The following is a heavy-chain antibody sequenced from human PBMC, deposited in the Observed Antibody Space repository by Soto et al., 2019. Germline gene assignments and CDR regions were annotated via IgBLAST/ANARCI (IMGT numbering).Heavy chain of an antibody. D-gene: IGHD1-26*01. CDR2: ISDDGSNK. Sequence: QVQLVQSGGGVVQPGRSLRLSCAASGFTFSSYAMQWVRQAPGKGLEWVAVISDDGSNKYYADYVKGRFTISRDNSKNTLYLQMNGLRAEDAAVYYCARAPALVGESKGEPNWLDPGGKGTLVTVSS. J-gene: IGHJ5*02. CDR1: GFTFSSYA. V-gene: IGHV3-30-3*01. CDR3: ARAPALVGESKGEPNWLDP.